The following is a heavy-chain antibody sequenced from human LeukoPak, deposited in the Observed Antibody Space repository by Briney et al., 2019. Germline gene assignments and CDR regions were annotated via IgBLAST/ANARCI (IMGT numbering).Heavy chain of an antibody. Sequence: PSETLSLTCTVSGGSISSYYWSWIRQPPGKGLEWIGYIYYSGSTNYNPSLKSRVTISVDTSKNQFSLKLSSVTAADTAVYYCARALEQHSRFFDYWGQGTLVTVSS. J-gene: IGHJ4*02. CDR2: IYYSGST. V-gene: IGHV4-59*01. D-gene: IGHD6-13*01. CDR1: GGSISSYY. CDR3: ARALEQHSRFFDY.